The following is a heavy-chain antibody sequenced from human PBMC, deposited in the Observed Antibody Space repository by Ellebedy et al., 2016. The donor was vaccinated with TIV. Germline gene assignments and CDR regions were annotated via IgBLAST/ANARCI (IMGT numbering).Heavy chain of an antibody. CDR3: ARKAPDRSDSWYFDL. CDR2: IYYSGST. V-gene: IGHV4-59*01. D-gene: IGHD2-21*02. J-gene: IGHJ2*01. Sequence: SETLSLTXTVSGGSISSYYWSWIRQPPGKGLEWIGNIYYSGSTNYNPSLKSRVTISVDTSKNQFSLKLSSVTAADTAVYYCARKAPDRSDSWYFDLWGRGTLVTVSS. CDR1: GGSISSYY.